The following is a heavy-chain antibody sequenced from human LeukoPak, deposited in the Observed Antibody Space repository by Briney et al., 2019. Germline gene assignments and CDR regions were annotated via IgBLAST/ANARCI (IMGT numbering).Heavy chain of an antibody. Sequence: GGSLRLSCAASGFTFSTYNMNWVRQAPGKGLEWVSSITSSSSYIYYADSVKGRFTISRDNAKNSLYLQINSLRAEDTAVYYCVRGPYGSSISNWFDPWGQGILVAVSS. CDR2: ITSSSSYI. D-gene: IGHD3-10*01. CDR3: VRGPYGSSISNWFDP. J-gene: IGHJ5*02. CDR1: GFTFSTYN. V-gene: IGHV3-21*04.